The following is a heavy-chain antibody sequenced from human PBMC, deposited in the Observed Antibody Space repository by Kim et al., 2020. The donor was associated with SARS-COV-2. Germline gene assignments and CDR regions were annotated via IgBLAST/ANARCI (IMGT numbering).Heavy chain of an antibody. D-gene: IGHD5-12*01. CDR1: GGSISSSGYY. CDR2: IQYSGST. V-gene: IGHV4-39*01. CDR3: ARSRSVYED. Sequence: SETLSLTCTVSGGSISSSGYYWGWIRQPPGRDLEWIGSIQYSGSTYYNPSLKSRVTISVDTSKNQFSLRLSSVTAADTAVYYCARSRSVYEDWGQGTLVTVSS. J-gene: IGHJ4*02.